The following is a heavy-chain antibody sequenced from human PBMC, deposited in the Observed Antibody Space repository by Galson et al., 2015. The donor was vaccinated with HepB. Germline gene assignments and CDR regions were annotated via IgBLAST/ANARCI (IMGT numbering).Heavy chain of an antibody. V-gene: IGHV3-33*01. CDR1: GFTFSHYA. J-gene: IGHJ4*02. CDR3: ARDGGGSSPDY. D-gene: IGHD3-16*01. Sequence: SLRLSCAASGFTFSHYAMHWVRQAPGKGLEWVTVIWKDGSKKYYVDSVKGRFTISRDNSKNTLYLQMNSLGAEDTAVYYCARDGGGSSPDYWGQGTLVTVSS. CDR2: IWKDGSKK.